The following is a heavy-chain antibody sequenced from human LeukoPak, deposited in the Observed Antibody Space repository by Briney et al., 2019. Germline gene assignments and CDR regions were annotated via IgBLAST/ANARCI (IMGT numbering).Heavy chain of an antibody. D-gene: IGHD5-24*01. CDR1: GFTFSTHN. CDR3: ARPRGDGYISGFDY. V-gene: IGHV3-30*03. CDR2: ISYDGSNK. J-gene: IGHJ4*02. Sequence: GGSLRLSCAASGFTFSTHNMNWVRQAPGKGLEWVAVISYDGSNKYYADSVKGRFTISRDNSKNTLYLQMNSLRAEDTAVYYCARPRGDGYISGFDYWGQGTLVTVSS.